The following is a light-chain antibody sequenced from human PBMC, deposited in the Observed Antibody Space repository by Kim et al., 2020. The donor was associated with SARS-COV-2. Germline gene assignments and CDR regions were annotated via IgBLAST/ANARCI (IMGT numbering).Light chain of an antibody. Sequence: PGESATHSGRASNNVDISLAWYQQTPGQAPRLLIYEAAMRAAGIPDRFSGSGSGTDFTLTIGSLAPEDFAVYYCQQRGTWPPALTFGGGTKVDIK. CDR3: QQRGTWPPALT. CDR1: NNVDIS. J-gene: IGKJ4*01. CDR2: EAA. V-gene: IGKV3-11*01.